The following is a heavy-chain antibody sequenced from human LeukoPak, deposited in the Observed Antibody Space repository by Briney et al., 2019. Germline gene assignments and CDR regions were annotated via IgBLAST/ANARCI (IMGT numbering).Heavy chain of an antibody. V-gene: IGHV4-59*01. CDR2: IYYSGST. D-gene: IGHD6-13*01. J-gene: IGHJ5*02. CDR3: ARATQQLAGGWFDP. CDR1: GGSISSYY. Sequence: SETLSLTCTVSGGSISSYYSSWIRQPPGKGLEWIGYIYYSGSTNYNPSLKSRVTISVDTSKNQFSLKLSSVTAADTAVYYCARATQQLAGGWFDPWGQGTLVAVSS.